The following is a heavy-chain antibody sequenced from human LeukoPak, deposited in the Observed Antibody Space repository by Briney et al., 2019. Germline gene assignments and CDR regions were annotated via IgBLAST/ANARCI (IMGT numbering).Heavy chain of an antibody. CDR2: INPNSGGT. CDR3: AREGYCSSTSCYDWFDP. D-gene: IGHD2-2*01. V-gene: IGHV1-2*02. CDR1: GYTFTGYY. Sequence: ASVKVSCKASGYTFTGYYMHWVRQAPGQGLEWMGWINPNSGGTNYAQKFQGRVTMTRDTSISTAYMELSRLRSDDTAVYYCAREGYCSSTSCYDWFDPWGQGTLVTVSS. J-gene: IGHJ5*02.